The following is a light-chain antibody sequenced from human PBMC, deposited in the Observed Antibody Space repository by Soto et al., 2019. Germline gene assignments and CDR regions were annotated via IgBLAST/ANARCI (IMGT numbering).Light chain of an antibody. CDR1: SSDVGSYNL. J-gene: IGLJ1*01. CDR3: CSYACSSTVYV. V-gene: IGLV2-23*01. Sequence: QSVLTQPASVSGSPGQSITISCTGTSSDVGSYNLVSWYQQRPGQAPKLIIYEGNKRPSGVSNRFSASKSANTASLTISGLQAEDEADYYCCSYACSSTVYVFGTGTKVTVL. CDR2: EGN.